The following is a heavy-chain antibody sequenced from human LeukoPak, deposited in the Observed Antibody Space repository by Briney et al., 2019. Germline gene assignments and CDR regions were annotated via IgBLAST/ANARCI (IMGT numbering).Heavy chain of an antibody. CDR1: GFTFSSYW. CDR2: IKQDGSEK. V-gene: IGHV3-7*05. D-gene: IGHD3-10*01. J-gene: IGHJ6*02. CDR3: ARVGSGTSASYYYYAMDV. Sequence: PGGSLRLSCAASGFTFSSYWMSWVRQAPGKGLEWVANIKQDGSEKYYVDSVKCRFTISRDNAKNSLYLQMNSLRVEDTAVYYCARVGSGTSASYYYYAMDVWGQGTTVTVSS.